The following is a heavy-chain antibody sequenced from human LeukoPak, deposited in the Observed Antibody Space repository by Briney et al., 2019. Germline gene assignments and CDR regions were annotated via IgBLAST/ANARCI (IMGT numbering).Heavy chain of an antibody. Sequence: SETLSLTCTVSGGSISGYYWSWIRQPPGKGLEWIGYIYYSGSTNYNPSLKSRVTISVDTSKNQFSLKLSSVTAADTAVYYCARVLGYYDSLVAFDIWGQGTMVTVSS. CDR3: ARVLGYYDSLVAFDI. CDR1: GGSISGYY. J-gene: IGHJ3*02. V-gene: IGHV4-59*01. CDR2: IYYSGST. D-gene: IGHD3-22*01.